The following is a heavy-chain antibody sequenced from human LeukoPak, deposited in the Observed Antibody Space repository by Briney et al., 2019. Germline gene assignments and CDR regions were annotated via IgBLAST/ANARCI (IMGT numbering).Heavy chain of an antibody. CDR2: IRSKANSYAT. CDR3: TRVYYDILTGSIRDAFDI. D-gene: IGHD3-9*01. CDR1: GFTFSGSA. J-gene: IGHJ3*02. Sequence: QSGGSLRLSCAASGFTFSGSAMHWVRQASGKGLEWVGRIRSKANSYATAYAASVKGRFTISRDDSKNTAYLQMSSLKTEDTAVYYCTRVYYDILTGSIRDAFDIWGQGTMVTVSS. V-gene: IGHV3-73*01.